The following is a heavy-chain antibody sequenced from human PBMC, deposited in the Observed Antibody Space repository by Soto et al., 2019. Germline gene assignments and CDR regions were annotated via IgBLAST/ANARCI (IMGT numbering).Heavy chain of an antibody. J-gene: IGHJ6*03. V-gene: IGHV1-8*01. Sequence: ASVKVSCKASGYTFTSYDINWVRQATGQGLEWMGWMNPNGGNTGYAQKFQGRVTMTRNTSISTAYMELSSLRSEEPAVYYCARGFRSGYCSGGSCPRSRWYYYYMDVWGKGTTVTVSS. CDR1: GYTFTSYD. D-gene: IGHD2-15*01. CDR3: ARGFRSGYCSGGSCPRSRWYYYYMDV. CDR2: MNPNGGNT.